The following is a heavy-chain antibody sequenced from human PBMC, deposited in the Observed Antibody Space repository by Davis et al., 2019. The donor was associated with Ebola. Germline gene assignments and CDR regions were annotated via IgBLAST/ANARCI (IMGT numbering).Heavy chain of an antibody. CDR1: GGSISSYY. CDR3: ARVKLGATLFGAFDI. V-gene: IGHV4-59*01. CDR2: IYYSGST. J-gene: IGHJ3*02. Sequence: PSETLSLTCTVSGGSISSYYWSWIRQPPGKGLEWIGYIYYSGSTNYNPSLKSRVTISVDTSKNQFSLKLSSVTAADTAVYYCARVKLGATLFGAFDIWGQGTMVTVSS. D-gene: IGHD1-26*01.